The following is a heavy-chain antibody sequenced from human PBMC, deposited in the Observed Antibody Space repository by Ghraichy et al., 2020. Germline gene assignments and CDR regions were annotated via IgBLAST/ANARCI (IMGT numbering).Heavy chain of an antibody. CDR3: ARIDEGQDKFDY. V-gene: IGHV3-7*01. J-gene: IGHJ4*02. CDR2: IKEDGSET. CDR1: GFTFSSYW. Sequence: GGSLRLSCAASGFTFSSYWMSWVRQAPGKGLDWVANIKEDGSETYYVDSVKGRFTISRDNAKNSLYLQMNSLRAEDTALYYCARIDEGQDKFDYWGQGTLVTVSS.